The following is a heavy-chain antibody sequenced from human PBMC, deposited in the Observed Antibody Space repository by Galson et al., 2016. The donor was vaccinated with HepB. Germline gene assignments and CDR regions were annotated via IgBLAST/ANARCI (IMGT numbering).Heavy chain of an antibody. D-gene: IGHD1-1*01. CDR1: GFTFSTYT. J-gene: IGHJ4*02. CDR3: AKDRYWNRDFDY. V-gene: IGHV3-23*01. Sequence: SLRLSCAASGFTFSTYTMSWVRQAPGKGLEWVSGTDGRGGSTYYADSVKGRFTISRDNSKNTMYLQMNSLQAEDTAIYYCAKDRYWNRDFDYWGQGTLVTVSS. CDR2: TDGRGGST.